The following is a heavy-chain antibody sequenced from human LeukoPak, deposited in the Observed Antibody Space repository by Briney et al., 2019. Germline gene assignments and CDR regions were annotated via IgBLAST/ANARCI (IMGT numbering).Heavy chain of an antibody. J-gene: IGHJ4*02. V-gene: IGHV3-11*01. Sequence: GGSLRLSCVVSGFDLSDYYMSWIRQAPGKGLKWISYISSSGGNIYFADSVKGRFTMSRDNARGSLYLQMNSLTADDTAIYYCARRRDYFDYWGQGTLVTVSS. CDR1: GFDLSDYY. CDR3: ARRRDYFDY. CDR2: ISSSGGNI.